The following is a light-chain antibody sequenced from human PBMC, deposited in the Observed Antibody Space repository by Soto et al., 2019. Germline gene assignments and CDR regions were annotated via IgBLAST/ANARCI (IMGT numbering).Light chain of an antibody. CDR1: QSVSSSY. Sequence: EIVLTQSPGTLSLSPGQRATLSCRASQSVSSSYLAWYQQKPGQAPRLLIYGASSRATGIPDRFSGSGSRTDFPLTISRLEPEDFAVYYCQQYGSSFGGGTKV. J-gene: IGKJ4*01. CDR2: GAS. CDR3: QQYGSS. V-gene: IGKV3-20*01.